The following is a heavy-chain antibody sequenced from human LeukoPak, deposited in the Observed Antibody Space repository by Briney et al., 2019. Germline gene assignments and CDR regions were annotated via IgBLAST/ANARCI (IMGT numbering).Heavy chain of an antibody. CDR1: GGSISSSSYY. Sequence: PSETLSLTCTVSGGSISSSSYYWGWIRQPPGKGLEWIGSIYYSGSTYYNPSLKSRVTISVDTSKNQFSLKLSSVTAADTAVYYCARVRVRASPHWYFDLWGRGTLVTVSS. J-gene: IGHJ2*01. V-gene: IGHV4-39*07. CDR2: IYYSGST. D-gene: IGHD3-10*01. CDR3: ARVRVRASPHWYFDL.